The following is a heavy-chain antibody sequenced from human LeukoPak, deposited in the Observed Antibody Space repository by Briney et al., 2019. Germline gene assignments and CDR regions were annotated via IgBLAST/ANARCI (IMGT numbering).Heavy chain of an antibody. D-gene: IGHD2-15*01. V-gene: IGHV4-34*01. J-gene: IGHJ3*02. CDR1: GGSFSGYY. CDR2: INHSGST. Sequence: KPSETLSLTCAVYGGSFSGYYWSWIRQPPGKGLEWIGEINHSGSTNYNPSLKSRVTISVDTSKNQFSLKLSSVTAADTAVYYCARDKRRDSDAFDIWGQGTMVTVSS. CDR3: ARDKRRDSDAFDI.